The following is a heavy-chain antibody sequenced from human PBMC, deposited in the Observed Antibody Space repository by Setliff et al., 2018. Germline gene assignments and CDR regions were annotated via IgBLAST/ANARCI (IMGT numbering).Heavy chain of an antibody. CDR3: ARDQGSYGYRAFDF. V-gene: IGHV3-33*08. D-gene: IGHD5-18*01. J-gene: IGHJ4*02. Sequence: PGGSLRLSCAASGFTFSTYRMHWVRQAPGKGLEWVAVIWDDGVKKYHADSVKGRFTISRDNAKRSLYLQMNSLRDEDTAVYYCARDQGSYGYRAFDFWGQGTLVTSPQ. CDR2: IWDDGVKK. CDR1: GFTFSTYR.